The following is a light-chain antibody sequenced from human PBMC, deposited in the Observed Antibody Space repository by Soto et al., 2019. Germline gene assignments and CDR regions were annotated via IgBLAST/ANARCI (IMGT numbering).Light chain of an antibody. Sequence: QSVLTQPPSASGTPGQRVTISCSGSSSNIGSNNVNWYQQLPGTAPKLLIYSNNQRPSGVPHRFSGSKSGTSASLAISGLQSEDEADYYCAAWDDSLNGPGVVFGGGTNLTVL. V-gene: IGLV1-44*01. J-gene: IGLJ2*01. CDR1: SSNIGSNN. CDR3: AAWDDSLNGPGVV. CDR2: SNN.